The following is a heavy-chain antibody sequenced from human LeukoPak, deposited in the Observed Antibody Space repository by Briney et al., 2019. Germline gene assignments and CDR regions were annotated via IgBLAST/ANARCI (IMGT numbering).Heavy chain of an antibody. CDR3: ARDPGGYFDY. CDR2: ISSSSSYT. Sequence: GGSLRLSCAASGFTFSDYYMSWIRQAPGKGLEWVSYISSSSSYTNYADSVKGRFTISRDNAKNTLYLQMNSLRAEDTAVYYCARDPGGYFDYWGQGTLVTVSS. V-gene: IGHV3-11*06. CDR1: GFTFSDYY. J-gene: IGHJ4*02. D-gene: IGHD2-15*01.